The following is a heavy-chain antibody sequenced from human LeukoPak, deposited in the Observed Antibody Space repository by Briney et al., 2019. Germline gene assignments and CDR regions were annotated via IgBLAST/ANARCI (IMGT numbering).Heavy chain of an antibody. J-gene: IGHJ4*02. Sequence: PGGSLRLSCVVSGFIFSSYTLHWVRQAPGKGLEWVAVISYDGSNKYYADSVKGRFTISRDNSKNTLYLQMNSLRAEDTAVYYCARDIGHKQQLDLYDYWGQGTLVTVSS. CDR3: ARDIGHKQQLDLYDY. CDR1: GFIFSSYT. V-gene: IGHV3-30-3*01. CDR2: ISYDGSNK. D-gene: IGHD6-13*01.